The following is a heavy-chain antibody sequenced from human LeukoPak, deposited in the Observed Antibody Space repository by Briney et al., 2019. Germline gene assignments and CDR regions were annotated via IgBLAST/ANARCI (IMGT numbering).Heavy chain of an antibody. Sequence: GASVKVSCKASGGTFSSYAISWVRQATGQGLEWMGWMNPNSGNTGYAQKFQGRVTITRNTSISTAYMELSSLRSEDTAVYYCARAPTPAPWYYYDSSGYYFDYWGQGTLVTVSS. CDR2: MNPNSGNT. V-gene: IGHV1-8*03. D-gene: IGHD3-22*01. J-gene: IGHJ4*02. CDR3: ARAPTPAPWYYYDSSGYYFDY. CDR1: GGTFSSYA.